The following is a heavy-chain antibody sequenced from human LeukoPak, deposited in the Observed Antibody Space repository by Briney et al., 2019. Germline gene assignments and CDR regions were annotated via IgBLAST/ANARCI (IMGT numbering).Heavy chain of an antibody. J-gene: IGHJ5*02. V-gene: IGHV4-30-2*01. Sequence: SETLSLTCAVSGGSISSGGYSWSWLRQPPGKGLEWIGYIYHSGSTYYNPSLKSRVTISVDRSKNQFSLKLSSVTAADTAVYYCARVSDYYDSSGYYRVDPWGQGTLVTVSS. CDR2: IYHSGST. D-gene: IGHD3-22*01. CDR3: ARVSDYYDSSGYYRVDP. CDR1: GGSISSGGYS.